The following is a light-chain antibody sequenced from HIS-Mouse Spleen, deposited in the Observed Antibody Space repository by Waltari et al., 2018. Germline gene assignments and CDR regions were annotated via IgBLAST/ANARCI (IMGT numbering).Light chain of an antibody. Sequence: VLTQSPGTLSLSPGERATLSCRASQRVSSSYLAWYQQKPGQSPMPLIYGASSRATGFTDRFSGSGAETDFTLTISRLEPEDIAVYYWQQYGSSYTFGQGTKLEIK. J-gene: IGKJ2*01. CDR1: QRVSSSY. CDR2: GAS. V-gene: IGKV3-20*01. CDR3: QQYGSSYT.